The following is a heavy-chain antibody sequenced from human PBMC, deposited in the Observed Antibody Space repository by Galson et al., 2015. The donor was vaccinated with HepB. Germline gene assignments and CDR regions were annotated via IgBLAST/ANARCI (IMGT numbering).Heavy chain of an antibody. V-gene: IGHV7-4-1*02. D-gene: IGHD2-8*01. J-gene: IGHJ4*02. CDR2: INTNTGNP. CDR3: ARDQELLMMYPYGALFDY. CDR1: GYTFTSYA. Sequence: SVKVSCKASGYTFTSYAMNWVRQAPGQGLEWMGWINTNTGNPTYAQGFTGRFVFSLDTSVSTAYLQISSLKAEDTAVYYCARDQELLMMYPYGALFDYWGQGTLVTVSS.